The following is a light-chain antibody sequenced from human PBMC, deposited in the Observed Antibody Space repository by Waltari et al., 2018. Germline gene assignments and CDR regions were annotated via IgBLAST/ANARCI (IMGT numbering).Light chain of an antibody. Sequence: DIQMTRSPSSLSASVGDRVTITCQASQDISNYLNWYQQKPGKAPKLLIYDASNLETGVPSRFSGSGSGTDFTVTISSLQPEDIATYYCQQYDNLPLFGGGTKVEIK. J-gene: IGKJ4*01. CDR1: QDISNY. V-gene: IGKV1-33*01. CDR2: DAS. CDR3: QQYDNLPL.